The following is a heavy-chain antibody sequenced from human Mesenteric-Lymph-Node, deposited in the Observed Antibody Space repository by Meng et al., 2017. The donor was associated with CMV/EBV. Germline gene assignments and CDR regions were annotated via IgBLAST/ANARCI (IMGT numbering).Heavy chain of an antibody. CDR1: GFTVSNNY. V-gene: IGHV3-11*04. D-gene: IGHD2-15*01. CDR3: AAPVRYCSGGTCPYYYYAMDV. J-gene: IGHJ6*02. CDR2: INSGGGTI. Sequence: GESLKISCAASGFTVSNNYMSWVRQAPGKGLEWVSYINSGGGTIIYYADSVRGRFTISRDNAKNSLYLQMNSLRAEDTAVYYCAAPVRYCSGGTCPYYYYAMDVWGQGTTVTVSS.